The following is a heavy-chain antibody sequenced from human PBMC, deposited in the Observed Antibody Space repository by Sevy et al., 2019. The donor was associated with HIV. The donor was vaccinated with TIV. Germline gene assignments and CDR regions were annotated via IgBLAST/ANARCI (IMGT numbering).Heavy chain of an antibody. CDR3: ARDFLDSSGYYYSYYYYYYGMDV. CDR2: IWYDGSNK. J-gene: IGHJ6*02. D-gene: IGHD3-22*01. V-gene: IGHV3-33*01. CDR1: GFTFSSYG. Sequence: GGSLRLSCAASGFTFSSYGMHWVRQAPGKGLEWVAVIWYDGSNKYYADSMKGRFTISRDNSKNTLYLQMNSLRAEDTAVYYCARDFLDSSGYYYSYYYYYYGMDVWGQGTTVTVSS.